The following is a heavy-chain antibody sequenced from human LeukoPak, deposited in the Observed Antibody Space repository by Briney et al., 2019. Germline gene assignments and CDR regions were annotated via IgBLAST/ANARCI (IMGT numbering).Heavy chain of an antibody. V-gene: IGHV3-30*02. CDR2: IRYDGSNK. J-gene: IGHJ4*02. D-gene: IGHD2-2*01. Sequence: VGSLRLSCAASGFTFSSYGMHWVRQAPGKRLEWVAFIRYDGSNKYYADSVKGRFTISRDNSKNTLYRQMNSLRAEDTAVYYCAKEFRCSSTSCSDLDYWGQGTLVTVSS. CDR3: AKEFRCSSTSCSDLDY. CDR1: GFTFSSYG.